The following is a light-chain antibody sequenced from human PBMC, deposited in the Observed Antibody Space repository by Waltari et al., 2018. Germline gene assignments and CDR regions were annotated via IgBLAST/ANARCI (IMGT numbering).Light chain of an antibody. CDR1: SGHSSNI. Sequence: QLVLTQSPSASASLGASVKLTCTLDSGHSSNIIAWHQQKPEKGPRFLLKVNSVGSNTKGDEIPDRFSCSSSGPERYLTISSVQSEDEADYYCQTGGHGTWVFGGGTKLTVL. CDR2: VNSVGSN. CDR3: QTGGHGTWV. J-gene: IGLJ3*02. V-gene: IGLV4-69*01.